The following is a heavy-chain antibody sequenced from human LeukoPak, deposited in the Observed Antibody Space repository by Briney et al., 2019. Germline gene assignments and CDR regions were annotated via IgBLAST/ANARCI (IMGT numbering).Heavy chain of an antibody. D-gene: IGHD3-10*01. Sequence: GGSLRLSCAASGFTFSSYAMSWVRQAPGKGLEWVSAISGSGGSTYYADSVKGRFTISRDNSKNTLYLQMNSLRAEDTAVYYCARTNPNPYYYGSGSYGMDVWGQGTTVTVSS. CDR3: ARTNPNPYYYGSGSYGMDV. J-gene: IGHJ6*02. V-gene: IGHV3-23*01. CDR2: ISGSGGST. CDR1: GFTFSSYA.